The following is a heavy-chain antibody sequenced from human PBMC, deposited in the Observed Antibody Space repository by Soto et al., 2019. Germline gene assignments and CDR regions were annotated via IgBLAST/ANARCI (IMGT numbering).Heavy chain of an antibody. V-gene: IGHV1-69*13. Sequence: SVKVSCKDSGGLFSSFAISWVRQAPGQGLEWMGGIIPVFGTTNYAQKFQGRVTITADESTNTAYMELSSLTSDDTAMYYCARGGGPYVWFNEFWGQGTLVTVSS. CDR1: GGLFSSFA. CDR3: ARGGGPYVWFNEF. D-gene: IGHD3-16*01. CDR2: IIPVFGTT. J-gene: IGHJ4*02.